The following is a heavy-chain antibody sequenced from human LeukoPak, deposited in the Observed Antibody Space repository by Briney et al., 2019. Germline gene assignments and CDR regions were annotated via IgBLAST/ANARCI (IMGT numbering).Heavy chain of an antibody. J-gene: IGHJ5*02. D-gene: IGHD2-15*01. CDR2: IYYSGST. CDR1: GGSISSYY. V-gene: IGHV4-59*12. Sequence: SETLSLTCTVSGGSISSYYWSWIRQPPGKGLEWIGYIYYSGSTNYNPSLKSRVTISVDTSKNQFSLKLSSVTAADTAVYYCARASCGGGTCYDSRGWFDPWGQGTLVTASS. CDR3: ARASCGGGTCYDSRGWFDP.